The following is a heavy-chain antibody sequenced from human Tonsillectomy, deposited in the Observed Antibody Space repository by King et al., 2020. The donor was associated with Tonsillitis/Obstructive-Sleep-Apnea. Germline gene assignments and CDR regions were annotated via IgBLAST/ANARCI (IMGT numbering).Heavy chain of an antibody. CDR1: GGSFSGYY. V-gene: IGHV4-34*01. CDR3: ARVNRPNYDFWSGYSQGTYYYGMDV. CDR2: INHSGST. D-gene: IGHD3-3*01. J-gene: IGHJ6*02. Sequence: VQLQQWGAGLLKPSETLSLTCAVYGGSFSGYYWSWIRQPPGKGLEWIGEINHSGSTNYNPSLKSRVTISVDTSKNQFSLKLSSVTAADTAVYYCARVNRPNYDFWSGYSQGTYYYGMDVWGQGTTVTVSS.